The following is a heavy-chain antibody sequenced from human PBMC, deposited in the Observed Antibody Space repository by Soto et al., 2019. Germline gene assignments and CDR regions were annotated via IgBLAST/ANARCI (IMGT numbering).Heavy chain of an antibody. Sequence: GRSLSVSCVPFIFFFTIYATYSVRPAEAKGLDWLADLWYDGTTKYYADSVKGRFTISRDNSKDTLYLQMSSLRAEDTAVYFGVREGLGSSNWYFNYWGHGPLVAAS. D-gene: IGHD6-13*01. CDR3: VREGLGSSNWYFNY. CDR2: LWYDGTTK. CDR1: IFFFTIYA. V-gene: IGHV3-33*07. J-gene: IGHJ4*01.